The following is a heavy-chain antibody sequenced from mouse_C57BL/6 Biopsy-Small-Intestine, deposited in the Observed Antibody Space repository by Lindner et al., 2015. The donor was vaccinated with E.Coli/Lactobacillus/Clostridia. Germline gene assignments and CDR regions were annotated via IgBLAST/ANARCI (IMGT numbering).Heavy chain of an antibody. Sequence: VQLQESGPELVKPGASVKLSCKASGYTFTSYDINWVKQGPGKGLEWIGQIYPGDGDTNYNGKFKGKATLTADKFSSTAYMQLSRLTSEDSAVYFCARGDYGSSYGAMDYWGQGTSVTVSS. CDR1: GYTFTSYD. J-gene: IGHJ4*01. D-gene: IGHD1-1*01. V-gene: IGHV1-80*01. CDR3: ARGDYGSSYGAMDY. CDR2: IYPGDGDT.